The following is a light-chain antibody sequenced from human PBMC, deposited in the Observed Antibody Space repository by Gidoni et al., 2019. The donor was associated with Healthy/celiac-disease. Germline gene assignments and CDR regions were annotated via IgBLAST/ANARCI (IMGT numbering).Light chain of an antibody. CDR3: QQYYSYPYS. CDR1: QGISSY. Sequence: AIRMTQSPSSFSASTGDRVTITCRASQGISSYLAWYQQKPGKAPKLLIYAASTLQSGVPSRFSGSGSGTDFPLTISCLQSEDFATYYCQQYYSYPYSLXQXTKLEIK. J-gene: IGKJ2*03. V-gene: IGKV1-8*01. CDR2: AAS.